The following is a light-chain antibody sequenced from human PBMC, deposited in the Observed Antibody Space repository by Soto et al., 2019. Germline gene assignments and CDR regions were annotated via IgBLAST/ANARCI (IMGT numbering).Light chain of an antibody. J-gene: IGKJ1*01. Sequence: DIQMTQSPSTLSASVGDRVTITCRASQTISGWLAWYQQKPGKAPKLLIFEASILESGVPSRFSGSRSGTEFTLTIDSLQPDDFATYYCQLYTSYSPTFGQGTKVEI. CDR1: QTISGW. CDR3: QLYTSYSPT. CDR2: EAS. V-gene: IGKV1-5*03.